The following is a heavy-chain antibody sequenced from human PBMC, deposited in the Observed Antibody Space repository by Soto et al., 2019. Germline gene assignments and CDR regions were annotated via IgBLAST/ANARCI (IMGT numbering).Heavy chain of an antibody. CDR1: GFTFSSYA. Sequence: EVQLLESGGGLVQPGGSLRLSCAASGFTFSSYAMSWVRQAPGKGLEWVSAISGSGGSTYYADSVKGRFTISRDNSKNTRDRQMKGLIAEDTAVYYCAKDGPWGSGYLTGWYFDLWGRGTLVTVSS. V-gene: IGHV3-23*01. CDR2: ISGSGGST. D-gene: IGHD3-22*01. CDR3: AKDGPWGSGYLTGWYFDL. J-gene: IGHJ2*01.